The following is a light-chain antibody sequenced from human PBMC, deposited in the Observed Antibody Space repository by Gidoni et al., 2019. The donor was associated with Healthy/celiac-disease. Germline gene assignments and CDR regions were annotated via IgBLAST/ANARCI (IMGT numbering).Light chain of an antibody. CDR2: KAS. V-gene: IGKV1-5*03. J-gene: IGKJ1*01. Sequence: DIQMTHSPSTLSASVGDRVTITCRASQSISSWLAWYQQKPGKAPTLLIYKASSLESGVPSRFSGSGSGKEFTLTISSLQPDDCETYYCQQYNSYWTFGQGTKVEIK. CDR3: QQYNSYWT. CDR1: QSISSW.